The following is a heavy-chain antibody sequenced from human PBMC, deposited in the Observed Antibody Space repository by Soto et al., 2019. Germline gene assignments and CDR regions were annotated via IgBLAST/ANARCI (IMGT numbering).Heavy chain of an antibody. V-gene: IGHV3-13*01. Sequence: EVQLVESGGGLVQPGGSLRLSCAASGFTFSSYDMHWVRQVTGKGLEWVPAIGTAGDTYYSGSVKGRFTISRENAKNSLYLQMNSLRVGDTAVYYCATRFDYWGQGTLVTVSS. J-gene: IGHJ4*02. CDR3: ATRFDY. CDR1: GFTFSSYD. CDR2: IGTAGDT.